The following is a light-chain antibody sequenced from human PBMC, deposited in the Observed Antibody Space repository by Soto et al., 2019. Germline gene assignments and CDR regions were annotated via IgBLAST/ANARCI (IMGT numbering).Light chain of an antibody. Sequence: EIVMTQSPDTLSVSPGAGSTPFGRVSQSIRSKLAWYQQRPGQAPRLLMYGAATRADGMPARFTGSGSGTEFTLTISSLQSEDFAVYYCQQYHIWHPWTSGQGTKVDIK. CDR2: GAA. CDR1: QSIRSK. V-gene: IGKV3-15*01. CDR3: QQYHIWHPWT. J-gene: IGKJ1*01.